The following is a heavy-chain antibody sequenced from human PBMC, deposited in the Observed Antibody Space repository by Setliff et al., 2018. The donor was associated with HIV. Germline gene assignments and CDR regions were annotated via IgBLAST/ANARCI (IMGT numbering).Heavy chain of an antibody. CDR1: GGSFSGYY. Sequence: SETLSLTCAVYGGSFSGYYWSWIRQTPGKGLAWIGEINHSGITKYSPSLKRRVTISVDTSKNQFSLKLRSVTAADTAVYYCARVPGYSSGTSYMDVWGKGTTVTVSS. CDR3: ARVPGYSSGTSYMDV. V-gene: IGHV4-34*01. J-gene: IGHJ6*03. D-gene: IGHD6-19*01. CDR2: INHSGIT.